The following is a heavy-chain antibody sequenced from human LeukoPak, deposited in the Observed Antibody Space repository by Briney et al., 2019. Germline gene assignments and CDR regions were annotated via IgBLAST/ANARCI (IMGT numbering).Heavy chain of an antibody. Sequence: SETLSLTCAVYGGSFSGYYWGWIRQPPGKGLEWIGSIYYSGSTCYNPSLKSRVTISVDTSKNQFSLKLSSVTAADTAVYYCARHKREIAVAGLNAFDIWGQGTMVTVSS. D-gene: IGHD6-19*01. J-gene: IGHJ3*02. CDR3: ARHKREIAVAGLNAFDI. CDR1: GGSFSGYY. V-gene: IGHV4-39*01. CDR2: IYYSGST.